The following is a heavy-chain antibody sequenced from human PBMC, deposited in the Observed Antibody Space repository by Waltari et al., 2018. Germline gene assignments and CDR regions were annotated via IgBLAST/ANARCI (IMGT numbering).Heavy chain of an antibody. CDR1: GFTFSDHY. D-gene: IGHD3-22*01. V-gene: IGHV3-72*01. Sequence: EVQLVESGGGLVQPGGSLRLSCAASGFTFSDHYMDWVRQAPGKGLEWVGRTRNKANSYTTEYAASVKGRFTISRDDSKNSLYLQMNSLKTEDTAVYYCARGTNYYDSSGPYGMDVWGQGTTVTVSS. J-gene: IGHJ6*02. CDR3: ARGTNYYDSSGPYGMDV. CDR2: TRNKANSYTT.